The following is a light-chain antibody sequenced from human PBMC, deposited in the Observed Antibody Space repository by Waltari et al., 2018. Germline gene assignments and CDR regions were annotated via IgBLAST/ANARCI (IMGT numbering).Light chain of an antibody. CDR3: QQYDGEVVT. Sequence: EILLTQSPATLSLSSGGRPTLSCRASQSVTSISLTWYQQKLGQTPRLLIYGTSSRATGIPDRFSGSGSGTDFTLTISRLEPEDFAVYYCQQYDGEVVTFGGGTKVEI. J-gene: IGKJ4*01. V-gene: IGKV3-20*01. CDR1: QSVTSIS. CDR2: GTS.